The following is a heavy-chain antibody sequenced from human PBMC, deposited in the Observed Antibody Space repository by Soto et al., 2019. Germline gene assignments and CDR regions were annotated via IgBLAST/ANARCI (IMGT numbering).Heavy chain of an antibody. D-gene: IGHD2-15*01. CDR3: ARGSLYCSPTSCSYGMDV. V-gene: IGHV3-33*01. J-gene: IGHJ6*02. Sequence: QVQLVESGGGVVQPGWSLRLSCAASGFTFSDYGMHWVRQAPGEGLQWVAVIWFDGSNEHYADSVKGRFTISRDNSKNTLYLQMYSLRAGDTAVYYCARGSLYCSPTSCSYGMDVWGQGTTVTVSS. CDR2: IWFDGSNE. CDR1: GFTFSDYG.